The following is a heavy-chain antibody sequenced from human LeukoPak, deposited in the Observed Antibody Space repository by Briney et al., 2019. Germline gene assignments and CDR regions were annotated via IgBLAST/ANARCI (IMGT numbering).Heavy chain of an antibody. CDR1: GFTFSSYS. V-gene: IGHV3-21*04. D-gene: IGHD3-9*01. CDR2: ISSSSYI. Sequence: GGSLRLSCAASGFTFSSYSMNWVRQAPGKGLEWVSSISSSSYIYYADSVKGRFTISRDNAKNSLYLQMNSLRAEDTAVYYCAKGGGFDWLNYYYMDVWGKGTTVIISS. J-gene: IGHJ6*03. CDR3: AKGGGFDWLNYYYMDV.